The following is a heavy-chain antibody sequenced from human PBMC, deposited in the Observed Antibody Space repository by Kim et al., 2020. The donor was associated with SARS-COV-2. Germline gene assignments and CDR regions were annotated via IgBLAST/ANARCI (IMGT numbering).Heavy chain of an antibody. Sequence: GGSLRLSCAASGFTFSSYAMHWVRQAPGKGLQWVAVIAIDGSNKYYADSVKGRFTISRDNSQNMLFLQMSSLRPEDTAVYSCARDQVIGDTAMVDYWGQGTLVSVSS. CDR1: GFTFSSYA. J-gene: IGHJ4*02. V-gene: IGHV3-30-3*01. CDR2: IAIDGSNK. D-gene: IGHD5-18*01. CDR3: ARDQVIGDTAMVDY.